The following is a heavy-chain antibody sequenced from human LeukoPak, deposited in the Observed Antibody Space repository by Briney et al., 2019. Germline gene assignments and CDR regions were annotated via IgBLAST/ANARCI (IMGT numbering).Heavy chain of an antibody. J-gene: IGHJ3*02. Sequence: WDTLSLTCTVSGGSISSYYWSWIRQPAGKGLEWLGRIYTSGCTYYNPSLKSRVTMSVDTSKNQFSLKLSSVTDADTAVYYCARLYYDDAFDIWGQGTMVTVSS. CDR1: GGSISSYY. CDR2: IYTSGCT. D-gene: IGHD3-22*01. V-gene: IGHV4-4*07. CDR3: ARLYYDDAFDI.